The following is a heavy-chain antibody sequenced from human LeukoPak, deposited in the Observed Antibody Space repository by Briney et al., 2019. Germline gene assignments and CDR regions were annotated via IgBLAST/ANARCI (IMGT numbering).Heavy chain of an antibody. Sequence: GGSLRLSCVVSGITLSNYGMSWVRQAPGKGLEWVSAISGSGGSTYYADSVKGRFTISRDNSKNTLYLQMNSLRAEDTAVYYCAKEGLRYFDWLSPFDYWGQGTLVTVSS. D-gene: IGHD3-9*01. J-gene: IGHJ4*02. CDR1: GITLSNYG. CDR3: AKEGLRYFDWLSPFDY. CDR2: ISGSGGST. V-gene: IGHV3-23*01.